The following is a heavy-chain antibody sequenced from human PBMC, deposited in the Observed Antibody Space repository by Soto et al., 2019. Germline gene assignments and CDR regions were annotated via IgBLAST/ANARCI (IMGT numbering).Heavy chain of an antibody. D-gene: IGHD3-22*01. CDR1: CGSISSGGYS. CDR3: ARGSYYYDSSGYSHPYGMDV. V-gene: IGHV4-30-2*01. J-gene: IGHJ6*02. CDR2: IYHSGST. Sequence: SETLSLTCAVSCGSISSGGYSWSWIRQPPGKGLEWIGYIYHSGSTYYNPSLKSRVTISVDRSKNQFSLKLSSVTAADTAVYYCARGSYYYDSSGYSHPYGMDVWGQGTPVTVSS.